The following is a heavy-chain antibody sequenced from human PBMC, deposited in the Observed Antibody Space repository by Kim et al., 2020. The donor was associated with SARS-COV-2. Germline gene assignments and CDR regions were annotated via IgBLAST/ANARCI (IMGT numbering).Heavy chain of an antibody. CDR2: IRSKANSYAT. J-gene: IGHJ4*02. CDR1: GFTFSGSA. V-gene: IGHV3-73*01. Sequence: GGSLRLSCAASGFTFSGSAMHWVRQASGKGLEWVGRIRSKANSYATAYAASVKGRFTISRDDSKNTAYLQMNSLKTEDTAVYYCTSSLAWSGSDYWGQGTLVTVSS. D-gene: IGHD3-3*01. CDR3: TSSLAWSGSDY.